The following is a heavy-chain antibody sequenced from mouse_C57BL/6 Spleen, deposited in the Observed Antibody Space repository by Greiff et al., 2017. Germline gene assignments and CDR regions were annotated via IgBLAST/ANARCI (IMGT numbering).Heavy chain of an antibody. J-gene: IGHJ2*01. V-gene: IGHV1-64*01. CDR3: AREEEIYYDYDLFDY. Sequence: VQLQQSGAELVKPGASVKLSCKASGYTFTSYWMHWVKQRPGQGLEWIGMIHPNSGSTNYNEKFKSKATLTVDKSSSTAYMQLSSLTSEDSAVYYCAREEEIYYDYDLFDYWGQGTTLTVSS. CDR2: IHPNSGST. CDR1: GYTFTSYW. D-gene: IGHD2-4*01.